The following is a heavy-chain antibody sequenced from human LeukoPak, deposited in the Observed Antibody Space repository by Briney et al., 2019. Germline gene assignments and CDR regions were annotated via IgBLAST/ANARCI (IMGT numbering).Heavy chain of an antibody. D-gene: IGHD5-18*01. CDR2: IKEDGSDK. J-gene: IGHJ4*02. CDR1: GFTFSDFA. V-gene: IGHV3-7*01. Sequence: GGSLRLSCVGSGFTFSDFALQWVRQAPGKGLEWVASIKEDGSDKYYVDSVKGRFTISRDNAENSLYLQMNSLRAADTAVYYCARDRVRYSSGYTCFDYWGQGTLVTVSS. CDR3: ARDRVRYSSGYTCFDY.